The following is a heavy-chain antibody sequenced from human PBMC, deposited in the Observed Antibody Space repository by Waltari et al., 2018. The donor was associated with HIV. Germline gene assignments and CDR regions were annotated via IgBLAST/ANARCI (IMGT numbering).Heavy chain of an antibody. CDR1: GYTLTELS. CDR2: FDPADGET. D-gene: IGHD3-10*01. J-gene: IGHJ4*02. CDR3: ATLGPMVRGVIITYCDY. Sequence: QVQLVQSGAEVQKPGASVKVSCKVSGYTLTELSMHWVRKAPGNGLEWMGGFDPADGETMYAQKFQGRVTITEDTSTDTAYMELSSLGSEDTAVYYCATLGPMVRGVIITYCDYWGQGTLVTVSS. V-gene: IGHV1-24*01.